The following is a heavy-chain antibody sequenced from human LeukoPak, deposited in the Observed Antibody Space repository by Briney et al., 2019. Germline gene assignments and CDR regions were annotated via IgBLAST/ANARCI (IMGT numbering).Heavy chain of an antibody. V-gene: IGHV1-8*01. Sequence: ASVKVSCKASGYTFTSHDINWVRQATGQGLEWMGWMNPNSGDTGYAQKFQGRVTMTTGTSTSTAYMELRSLRSDDTAVYYCARGVSYYEESGDRQPEPNWFDPWGQGTLVTVSS. CDR2: MNPNSGDT. CDR1: GYTFTSHD. J-gene: IGHJ5*02. D-gene: IGHD3-22*01. CDR3: ARGVSYYEESGDRQPEPNWFDP.